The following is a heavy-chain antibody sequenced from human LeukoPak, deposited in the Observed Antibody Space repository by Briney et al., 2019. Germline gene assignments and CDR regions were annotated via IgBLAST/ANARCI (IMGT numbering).Heavy chain of an antibody. CDR1: GFTFSNYA. J-gene: IGHJ4*02. Sequence: GGSLRLSCTVSGFTFSNYAIHWVRQAPGKGLEWVAFISSDGSSKRYAGSVKGRFTISRDNSKNTLSLQASNLRPEDTAVYYCARDLIGNYCSDFWGQGTLVTVSS. CDR3: ARDLIGNYCSDF. D-gene: IGHD1-7*01. V-gene: IGHV3-30-3*01. CDR2: ISSDGSSK.